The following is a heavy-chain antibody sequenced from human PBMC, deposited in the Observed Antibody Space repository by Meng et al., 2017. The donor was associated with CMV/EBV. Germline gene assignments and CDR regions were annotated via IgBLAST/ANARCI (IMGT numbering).Heavy chain of an antibody. V-gene: IGHV3-48*04. CDR1: GFTFSSYS. Sequence: GGSLRLSCAASGFTFSSYSMNWVRQAPGKGLEWVSYISSSSSTIYYADSVKGRFTISRDNAKNSLYLQMNSLRAEDTAVYYCARDSRLWANYYYYGMDVWGQGTMVTVSS. CDR2: ISSSSSTI. CDR3: ARDSRLWANYYYYGMDV. J-gene: IGHJ6*02. D-gene: IGHD4/OR15-4a*01.